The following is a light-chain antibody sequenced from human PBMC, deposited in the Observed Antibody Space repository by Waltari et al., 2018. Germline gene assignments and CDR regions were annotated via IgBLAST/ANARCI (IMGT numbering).Light chain of an antibody. J-gene: IGLJ2*01. CDR2: MHN. Sequence: QSVLTQPPSASGTPGQRVTISCSGSSSNIGSNYLYWYQQPPGTAPKLLIYMHNQPPSGAPDRFSGSKSGPSASLAISGLRSEDEADDYCAAWDDSLSGVVFGGGTKLTVL. CDR1: SSNIGSNY. CDR3: AAWDDSLSGVV. V-gene: IGLV1-47*01.